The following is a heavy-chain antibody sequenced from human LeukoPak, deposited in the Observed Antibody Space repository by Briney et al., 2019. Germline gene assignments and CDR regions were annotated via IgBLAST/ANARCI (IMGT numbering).Heavy chain of an antibody. CDR1: GYTFTGYY. CDR2: INPNSGGT. V-gene: IGHV1-2*02. CDR3: ARVRGGSYWAIYYFDY. J-gene: IGHJ4*02. D-gene: IGHD1-26*01. Sequence: ASVKVSCKASGYTFTGYYMHWVRQAPGQGLEWMGWINPNSGGTNYAQKFQGRVTMTRDTSISTVYMELSRLRSDDTAVYYCARVRGGSYWAIYYFDYWGQGTLVTVSS.